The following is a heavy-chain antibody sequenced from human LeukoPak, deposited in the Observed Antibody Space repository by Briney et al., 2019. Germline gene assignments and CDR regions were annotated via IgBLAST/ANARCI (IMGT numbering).Heavy chain of an antibody. CDR3: ARDLGDGYYAVDI. Sequence: PSETLSLTCTVSGGSISSYYWSWIRQPPGKGLEWIGYIYYSGSTNYNPSLKSRVTISVDTAKNQFSLKLSSVTAADTAVYYCARDLGDGYYAVDIWGQGTMVTVSS. D-gene: IGHD4-17*01. V-gene: IGHV4-59*01. CDR1: GGSISSYY. CDR2: IYYSGST. J-gene: IGHJ3*02.